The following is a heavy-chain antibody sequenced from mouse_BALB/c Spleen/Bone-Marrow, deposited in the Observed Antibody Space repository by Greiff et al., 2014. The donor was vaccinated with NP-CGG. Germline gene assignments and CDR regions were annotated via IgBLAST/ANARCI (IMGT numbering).Heavy chain of an antibody. V-gene: IGHV1S130*01. CDR1: GYTFTSSW. CDR3: ALGLSYFDY. J-gene: IGHJ2*01. D-gene: IGHD4-1*01. CDR2: IHPNSGNT. Sequence: QVQLQQPGSVLVRPGVSVKLSCEASGYTFTSSWMHWAKQRPGQGLEWIGEIHPNSGNTNYNEKFKGKATLTVDTSSSTAYVDLNSLTSEDSAVYYCALGLSYFDYWGQGTTLTVSS.